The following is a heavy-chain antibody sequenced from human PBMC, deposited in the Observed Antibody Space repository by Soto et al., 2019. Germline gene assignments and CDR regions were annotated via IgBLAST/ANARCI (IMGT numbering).Heavy chain of an antibody. J-gene: IGHJ4*02. CDR3: ARMNYYDTSGYPFDY. V-gene: IGHV4-59*01. CDR1: GGSISSYY. Sequence: SETLSLTCTVSGGSISSYYWSWIRQPPGKGLEWIGYIYFRGTTNYNPSLKSRVTMSADTSKNQFSLKLNSVTAADTAVYYCARMNYYDTSGYPFDYWGQGLMVTVS. D-gene: IGHD3-22*01. CDR2: IYFRGTT.